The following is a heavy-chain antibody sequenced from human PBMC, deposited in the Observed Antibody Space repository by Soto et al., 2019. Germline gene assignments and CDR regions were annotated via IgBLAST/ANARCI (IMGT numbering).Heavy chain of an antibody. Sequence: QVQLVESGGGVVQPGRSLRLSCAASGFTFSRHGMHWVRQAPGKGLEWVAVIWFDGSDKYYADSVKGRFTISRDNSKNTLYLQMNSLRAEDTAVYYCASDKGKVHFDYWGQGTLVTVSS. J-gene: IGHJ4*02. CDR3: ASDKGKVHFDY. CDR1: GFTFSRHG. CDR2: IWFDGSDK. D-gene: IGHD3-10*01. V-gene: IGHV3-33*01.